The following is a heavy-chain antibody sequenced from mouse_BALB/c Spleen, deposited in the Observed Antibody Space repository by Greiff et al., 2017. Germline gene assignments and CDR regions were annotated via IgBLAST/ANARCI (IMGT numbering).Heavy chain of an antibody. J-gene: IGHJ4*01. V-gene: IGHV1-87*01. D-gene: IGHD4-1*01. Sequence: QVQLQQSGAELARPGASVKLSCKASGYTFTSYWMQWVKQRPGQGLEWIGAIYPGDGDTRYTQKFKGKATLTADKSSSTAYMQLSSLASEDSAVYYCARSELGAMDYWGQGTSVTVSS. CDR1: GYTFTSYW. CDR3: ARSELGAMDY. CDR2: IYPGDGDT.